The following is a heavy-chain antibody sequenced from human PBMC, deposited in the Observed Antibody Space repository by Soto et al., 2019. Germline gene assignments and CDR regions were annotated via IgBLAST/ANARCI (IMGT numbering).Heavy chain of an antibody. CDR3: AKSHRDHHYDSSAKRGGFQP. J-gene: IGHJ1*01. D-gene: IGHD3-22*01. CDR2: ISGSGGST. V-gene: IGHV3-23*01. Sequence: GGSLRLSCAASGFTFSSYAMSWVRQAPGKGLEWVSAISGSGGSTYYADSVKGRFTISRDNSKNTLYLQMNSLRAEDTAVYYCAKSHRDHHYDSSAKRGGFQPWGQGTLVTVSS. CDR1: GFTFSSYA.